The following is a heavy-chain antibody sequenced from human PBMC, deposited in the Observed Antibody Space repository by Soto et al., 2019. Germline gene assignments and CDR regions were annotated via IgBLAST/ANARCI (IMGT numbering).Heavy chain of an antibody. Sequence: EVQLVESGGGLVQPGGSLKLSCAASGFTFSGSAMHWVRQASGKGLAWVGRIRSKANSYATAYAASVKGRFTISRDDSKNTAYLHMNSLKTEDTAVYYGTRLREGGVSTILSGRKVAFDIWGQGTMVTVSS. J-gene: IGHJ3*02. V-gene: IGHV3-73*01. D-gene: IGHD3-9*01. CDR3: TRLREGGVSTILSGRKVAFDI. CDR2: IRSKANSYAT. CDR1: GFTFSGSA.